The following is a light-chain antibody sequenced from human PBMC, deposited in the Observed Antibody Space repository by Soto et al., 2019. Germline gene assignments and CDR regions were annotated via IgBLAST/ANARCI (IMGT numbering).Light chain of an antibody. CDR1: SSDIGGYNY. Sequence: QSALTQPASVSGSPGQSITISCTGTSSDIGGYNYVSWFQQHPGKAPRLIIYGVNNRPSGVSNRFSGSKSGTTASLGISGLQAEDEAEYFCSSYAGTNTLVLFGGGTKLTVL. CDR2: GVN. V-gene: IGLV2-14*01. J-gene: IGLJ2*01. CDR3: SSYAGTNTLVL.